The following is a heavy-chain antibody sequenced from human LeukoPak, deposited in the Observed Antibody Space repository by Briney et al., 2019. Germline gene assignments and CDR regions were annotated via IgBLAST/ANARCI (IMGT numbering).Heavy chain of an antibody. J-gene: IGHJ4*02. Sequence: GRSLRLSCAASGFTFSSYGMHWVRQAPGKGLEWVAVISYDGSNKYYADSVKGRFTISRDNSKNTLYLQMNSLRAGDTAVYYCAKSGYSYGCDYWGQGTLVTVSS. CDR1: GFTFSSYG. D-gene: IGHD5-18*01. CDR3: AKSGYSYGCDY. CDR2: ISYDGSNK. V-gene: IGHV3-30*18.